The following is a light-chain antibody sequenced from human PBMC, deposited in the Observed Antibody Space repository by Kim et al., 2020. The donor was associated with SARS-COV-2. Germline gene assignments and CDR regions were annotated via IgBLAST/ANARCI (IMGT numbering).Light chain of an antibody. CDR2: NAS. CDR3: QQYDTYPL. Sequence: DIQMTQSPSTLSASVGDRVTITCRASQSISRWSAWYQQKPGKAPNLLIYNASNLESGVPSRFSGSGSGLEFTLTISSLQPDDFATYFCQQYDTYPLFGGGTKVDIK. CDR1: QSISRW. V-gene: IGKV1-5*01. J-gene: IGKJ4*01.